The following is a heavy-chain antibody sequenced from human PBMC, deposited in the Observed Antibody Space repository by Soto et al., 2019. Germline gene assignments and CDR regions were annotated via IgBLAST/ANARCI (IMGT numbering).Heavy chain of an antibody. CDR3: ARNGGQYYYYYVMDC. CDR2: ISSSSSTI. V-gene: IGHV3-48*02. CDR1: VFPFIGYV. Sequence: AGSLRLYCAASVFPFIGYVMNWVRQAQRKGLEWVSYISSSSSTIYYADSVKGRFTISRDNAKNSLYLQMNSLRDEDTAVDDCARNGGQYYYYYVMDCWVQRNSVTFSS. J-gene: IGHJ6*02. D-gene: IGHD7-27*01.